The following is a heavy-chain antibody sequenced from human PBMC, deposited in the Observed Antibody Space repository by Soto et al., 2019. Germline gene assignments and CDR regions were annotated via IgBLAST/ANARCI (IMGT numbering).Heavy chain of an antibody. J-gene: IGHJ4*02. CDR3: ATSRGQWLVLRY. Sequence: EVQLVESGGGLVQPGRSLRLSCAASGFTFDDYAMHWVRQAPGKGLEWVSGISWNSGSIGYADSVKGRFTLSRDNAKNSLYLQMNSLRAEDTALYYCATSRGQWLVLRYWGQGTLVTVSS. V-gene: IGHV3-9*01. CDR2: ISWNSGSI. D-gene: IGHD6-19*01. CDR1: GFTFDDYA.